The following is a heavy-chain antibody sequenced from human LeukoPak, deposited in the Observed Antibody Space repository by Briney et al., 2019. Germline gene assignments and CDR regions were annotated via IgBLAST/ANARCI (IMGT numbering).Heavy chain of an antibody. CDR3: AKSAVRGVYYFDY. D-gene: IGHD3-10*01. CDR2: ISYDGSNK. J-gene: IGHJ4*02. V-gene: IGHV3-30-3*02. Sequence: GGSLRLSCAASGFTFSSYAMHWVRQAPGKGLEWVAVISYDGSNKYYADSVKGRFTISRDNSKNTLYLQMNSLRAEDTALYYCAKSAVRGVYYFDYWGQGALVTVSS. CDR1: GFTFSSYA.